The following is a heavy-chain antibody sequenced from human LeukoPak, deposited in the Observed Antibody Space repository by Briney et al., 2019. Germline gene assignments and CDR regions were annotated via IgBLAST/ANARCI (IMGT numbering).Heavy chain of an antibody. Sequence: GGSLRLSCAASGFTFCSYAMHWVRQAPGKGLEYVSAISSNGGSTYYANSVKGRFTISRDNSKNTLYLQMGSLRAEDMAVYYCARLRGYYGSGSYYSDYWGQGTLVTVSS. CDR3: ARLRGYYGSGSYYSDY. CDR2: ISSNGGST. D-gene: IGHD3-10*01. V-gene: IGHV3-64*01. CDR1: GFTFCSYA. J-gene: IGHJ4*02.